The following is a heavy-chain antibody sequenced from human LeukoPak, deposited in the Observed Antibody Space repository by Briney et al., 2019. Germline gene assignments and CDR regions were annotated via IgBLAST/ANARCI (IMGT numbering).Heavy chain of an antibody. V-gene: IGHV3-72*01. CDR1: GLTFSDHY. J-gene: IGHJ4*02. CDR2: TRNKANSYTT. CDR3: ARSSGYDSPFDY. Sequence: GGSLRLSCAASGLTFSDHYMDWVRQAPGKGLEWVGRTRNKANSYTTEYAASVKGRFTISRDDSKNSLYLQMNSLKTEDTAVYYCARSSGYDSPFDYWGQGTLVTVSS. D-gene: IGHD5-12*01.